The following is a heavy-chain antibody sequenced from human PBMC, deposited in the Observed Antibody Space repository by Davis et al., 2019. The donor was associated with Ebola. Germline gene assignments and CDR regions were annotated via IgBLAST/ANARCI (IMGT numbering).Heavy chain of an antibody. V-gene: IGHV3-74*01. D-gene: IGHD5-12*01. CDR3: ARGATMTGYWYFDL. J-gene: IGHJ2*01. CDR2: INSEGSKT. Sequence: GESLKISCAASGFTFSTYWMHWVRQAPGKGLVWLSHINSEGSKTSYADSVKGRFTISRDTAKNTLYLQMNSLRAEDTAVYYCARGATMTGYWYFDLWGRGNLVTVSS. CDR1: GFTFSTYW.